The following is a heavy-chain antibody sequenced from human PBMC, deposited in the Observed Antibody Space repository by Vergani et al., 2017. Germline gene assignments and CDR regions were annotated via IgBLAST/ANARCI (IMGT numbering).Heavy chain of an antibody. V-gene: IGHV4-38-2*01. J-gene: IGHJ4*02. D-gene: IGHD3-10*01. CDR3: ARQNPYGSAHVDF. CDR2: VHRNGNP. Sequence: QVDLQESGPGLVKSSETLSLNCAVPGYSVGSVYYWGWLRQPPGRGLEWIVCVHRNGNPYYTSSLRSRATISRYTSKNQFSLRLTAVTAADTAVYYCARQNPYGSAHVDFWGRGVLVTVSA. CDR1: GYSVGSVYY.